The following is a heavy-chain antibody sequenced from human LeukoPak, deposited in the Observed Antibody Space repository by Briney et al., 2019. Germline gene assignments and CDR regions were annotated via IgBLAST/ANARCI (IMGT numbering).Heavy chain of an antibody. V-gene: IGHV1-69*05. J-gene: IGHJ1*01. Sequence: ASVKVSCKASGGTFSSYAISWVRQAPGRGLEWMGGIIPIFGTANYAQKFQGRVTITTDESTSTAYMELSSLRSEDTAVYYCARDDSPTYYYDSSGYEYFQHWGQGTLVTVPS. D-gene: IGHD3-22*01. CDR3: ARDDSPTYYYDSSGYEYFQH. CDR1: GGTFSSYA. CDR2: IIPIFGTA.